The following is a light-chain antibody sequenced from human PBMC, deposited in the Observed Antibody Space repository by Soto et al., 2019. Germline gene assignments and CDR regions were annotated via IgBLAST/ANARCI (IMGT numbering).Light chain of an antibody. Sequence: DIQMTQSPSSLSASVGDRVTITCRASQSISSYLNWYQQKPGKAPKLLIYAASSLQSGVPSRCSGSGAGTDFTLTISMRQPEDFATYYCQQSDSTPITFGQGTRLEIK. V-gene: IGKV1-39*01. CDR2: AAS. J-gene: IGKJ5*01. CDR3: QQSDSTPIT. CDR1: QSISSY.